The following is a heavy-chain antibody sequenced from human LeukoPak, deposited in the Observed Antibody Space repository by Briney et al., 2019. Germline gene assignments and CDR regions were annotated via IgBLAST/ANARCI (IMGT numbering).Heavy chain of an antibody. CDR2: MNPNSGNT. D-gene: IGHD6-6*01. V-gene: IGHV1-8*03. J-gene: IGHJ6*03. Sequence: ASVKVSCKASGYTFTSYDINWVRQATGQGLEWMGWMNPNSGNTGYAQKFQGRVTITRNTSISTAYMELSSLRSEDTAVYYCARGFYIAARPYYYYMDVWGKGTTVTVSS. CDR1: GYTFTSYD. CDR3: ARGFYIAARPYYYYMDV.